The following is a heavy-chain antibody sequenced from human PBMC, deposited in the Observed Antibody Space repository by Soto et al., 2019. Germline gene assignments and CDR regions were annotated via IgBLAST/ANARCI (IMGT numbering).Heavy chain of an antibody. CDR1: GFTFSSYA. V-gene: IGHV3-23*01. J-gene: IGHJ4*02. CDR2: ISGRGTNT. CDR3: ATSFRYFDN. Sequence: GGSLRLSCAASGFTFSSYAMSWVRQAPGKGLEWVSTISGRGTNTYYADSVKGRFIISRDNLKNTVNLQMNGLGVEDTAIYYCATSFRYFDNWGQGTRVTVSS.